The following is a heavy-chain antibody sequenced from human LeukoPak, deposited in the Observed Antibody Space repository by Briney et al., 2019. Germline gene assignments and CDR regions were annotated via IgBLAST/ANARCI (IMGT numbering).Heavy chain of an antibody. CDR3: VREGITKAFDL. J-gene: IGHJ4*02. D-gene: IGHD1-14*01. CDR1: GFTFTDYY. CDR2: INPHSGVT. V-gene: IGHV1-2*02. Sequence: EASVTVSCKASGFTFTDYYMHWVRLAPGQGLEWRGYINPHSGVTSFPQKFRGRVTLTTDTSISAAYMELSSLISDDTAMYYCVREGITKAFDLWGQGALVTVSS.